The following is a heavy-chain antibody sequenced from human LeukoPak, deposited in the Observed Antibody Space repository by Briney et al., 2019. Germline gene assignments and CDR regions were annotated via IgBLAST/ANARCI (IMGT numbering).Heavy chain of an antibody. CDR1: GGSISSYY. Sequence: SGTLSLTCTVSGGSISSYYWSWIRQPPGKGLEWIGYIYYSGSTNYNPSLKSRVTISVDTSKNQFSLKLSSVTAADTAVYYCAREGTYDSSGYYLGAFDYWGQGTLVTVSS. CDR2: IYYSGST. V-gene: IGHV4-59*12. D-gene: IGHD3-22*01. CDR3: AREGTYDSSGYYLGAFDY. J-gene: IGHJ4*02.